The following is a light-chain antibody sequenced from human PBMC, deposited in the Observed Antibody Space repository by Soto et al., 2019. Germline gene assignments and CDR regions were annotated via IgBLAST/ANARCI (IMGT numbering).Light chain of an antibody. V-gene: IGKV1-9*01. Sequence: DIQLTQSPSFLSASVGDRVTITCRASQGISSYLAWYQQKPGKAPNLLIYAASTLHSGVPSRFSGDYSGTEFTLTISSLRPEALVTYYCQQLHTFPLTFGPGTTVDI. CDR3: QQLHTFPLT. J-gene: IGKJ3*01. CDR1: QGISSY. CDR2: AAS.